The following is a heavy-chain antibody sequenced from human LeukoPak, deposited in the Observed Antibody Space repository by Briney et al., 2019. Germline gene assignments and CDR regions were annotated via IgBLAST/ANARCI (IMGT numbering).Heavy chain of an antibody. D-gene: IGHD1-26*01. CDR1: GFTFSSYE. Sequence: PGGSLRLSCAASGFTFSSYEMNWVRQAPGKGLEWVSYISSSGSTIYYADSVKGRFTISRDNAKNSLYLQMNSLRAEDTAVYYCARGRSGSYWGYFDYWGQGTLVTVSS. V-gene: IGHV3-48*03. CDR3: ARGRSGSYWGYFDY. J-gene: IGHJ4*02. CDR2: ISSSGSTI.